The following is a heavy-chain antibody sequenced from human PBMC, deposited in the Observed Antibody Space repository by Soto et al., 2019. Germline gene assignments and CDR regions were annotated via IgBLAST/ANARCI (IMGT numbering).Heavy chain of an antibody. V-gene: IGHV1-2*02. J-gene: IGHJ5*02. CDR3: ARVASWPAREWFDP. CDR1: GYTFTGYL. CDR2: INPKTGGT. Sequence: ASVKVSCKASGYTFTGYLIHWVREVSGQGLEYMGWINPKTGGTDYAQKFQGRVTMTGDTSISTVFMEIKRLTSDDTAVYYCARVASWPAREWFDPFGQGTLVTVCS.